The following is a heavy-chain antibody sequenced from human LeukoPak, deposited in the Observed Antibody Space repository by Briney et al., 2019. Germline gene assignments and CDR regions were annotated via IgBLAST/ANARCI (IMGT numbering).Heavy chain of an antibody. J-gene: IGHJ4*02. CDR1: GFTFSSYA. Sequence: AGGSLRLSCAASGFTFSSYAMSWVRQAPGKGLEWVSAISGSGGSTYYADSVKGRFTISRDNSKNTLYLQMNSLRAEDTAVYYCAKEPTTTDFWSGYSYYLDYWGQGTLVTVSS. CDR3: AKEPTTTDFWSGYSYYLDY. CDR2: ISGSGGST. D-gene: IGHD3-3*01. V-gene: IGHV3-23*01.